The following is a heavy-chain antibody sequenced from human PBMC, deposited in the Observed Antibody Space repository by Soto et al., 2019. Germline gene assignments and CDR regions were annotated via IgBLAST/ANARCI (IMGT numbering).Heavy chain of an antibody. CDR2: IYSGGST. Sequence: GGSLRLFCAASGFTVSSNYMSWGRQAPGKGLEWVSVIYSGGSTYYADSVKGRFTISRDNAQNSLYLQMNSLRAEDTAVYYCARSIVVVTALDYWGQGTLVTVSS. CDR1: GFTVSSNY. V-gene: IGHV3-66*01. J-gene: IGHJ4*02. D-gene: IGHD2-21*02. CDR3: ARSIVVVTALDY.